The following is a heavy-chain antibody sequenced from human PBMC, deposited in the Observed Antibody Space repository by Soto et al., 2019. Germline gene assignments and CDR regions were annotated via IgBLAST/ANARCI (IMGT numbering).Heavy chain of an antibody. CDR1: GFSLSTSGVG. J-gene: IGHJ4*02. V-gene: IGHV2-5*02. CDR2: IYWDDDK. D-gene: IGHD3-3*01. Sequence: QITLKESGPTLVKPTQTLTLTCTFSGFSLSTSGVGVGWIRQPPGKALEWLALIYWDDDKRYSPSLKSRLTITKDPPKNPVVLTMTNLDPVDTPTYSCAHNTPRHYHFWSGSNPLYYFDHWGQGTLVTVSS. CDR3: AHNTPRHYHFWSGSNPLYYFDH.